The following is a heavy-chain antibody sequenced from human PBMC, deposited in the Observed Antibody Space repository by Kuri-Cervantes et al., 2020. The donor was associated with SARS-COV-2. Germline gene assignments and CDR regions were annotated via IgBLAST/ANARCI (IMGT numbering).Heavy chain of an antibody. D-gene: IGHD3-9*01. CDR2: IYFSGNT. J-gene: IGHJ4*02. CDR1: GGSISSSGHY. Sequence: GSLRLSCSVSGGSISSSGHYWGWVRQPPGKGLEWIGSIYFSGNTYYTPSLKSRVTIFVDTSKNQFSLKLTSVTATDTAVYYCGRQASDWHIDYWGQGTLVTVSS. CDR3: GRQASDWHIDY. V-gene: IGHV4-39*01.